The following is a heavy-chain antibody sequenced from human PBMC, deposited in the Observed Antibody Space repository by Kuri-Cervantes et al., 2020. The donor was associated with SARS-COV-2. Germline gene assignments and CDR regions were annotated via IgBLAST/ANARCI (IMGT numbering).Heavy chain of an antibody. CDR1: GGTFSSYA. Sequence: SVKVSCKASGGTFSSYAISWVRQAPGQGLEWMGGIIPILGTANYAQKFQGRVTITADESTSTAYMELSSLRSEDTAVYYCAGLGYCSGGSCYYYHYGMDVWGQGTTVTVSS. D-gene: IGHD2-15*01. V-gene: IGHV1-69*13. J-gene: IGHJ6*02. CDR3: AGLGYCSGGSCYYYHYGMDV. CDR2: IIPILGTA.